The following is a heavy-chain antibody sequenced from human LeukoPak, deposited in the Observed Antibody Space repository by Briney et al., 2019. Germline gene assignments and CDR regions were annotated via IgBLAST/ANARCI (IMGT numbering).Heavy chain of an antibody. J-gene: IGHJ5*02. CDR3: ARLDFGVVMAFDP. Sequence: ASVEVSCKASGGTFSSYAISWVRQAPGQGLEWMGGIIPIFGTANYAQKFQGRVTITADESTSTAYMELSSLRSEDTAVYYCARLDFGVVMAFDPWGQGTLVTVSS. CDR2: IIPIFGTA. V-gene: IGHV1-69*13. D-gene: IGHD3-3*01. CDR1: GGTFSSYA.